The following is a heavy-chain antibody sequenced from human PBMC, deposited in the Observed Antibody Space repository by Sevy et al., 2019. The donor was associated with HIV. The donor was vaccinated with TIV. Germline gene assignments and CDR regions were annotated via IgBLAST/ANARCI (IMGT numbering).Heavy chain of an antibody. J-gene: IGHJ4*02. CDR1: GLSFSVYG. Sequence: GGSLRLSCAASGLSFSVYGMSWGRQAAGKGLGWVSSITNSGGVTWYADSVRGRFTISRDNSRNTPYLQMNSLRAEDTAVYYCATSGQFDYWGRGTLVTVSS. CDR2: ITNSGGVT. V-gene: IGHV3-23*01. D-gene: IGHD3-10*01. CDR3: ATSGQFDY.